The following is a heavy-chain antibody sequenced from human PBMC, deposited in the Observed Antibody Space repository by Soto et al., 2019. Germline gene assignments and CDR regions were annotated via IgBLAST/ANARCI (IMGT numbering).Heavy chain of an antibody. Sequence: PSETLSLTCTVSGGSISSSSYYWGWIRQPPGKGLEWIGSIYYSGSTYYNPSLKSRVTISVDTSKNQFSLKLSSVTAADTAVYYCARHWLLGYCSGTSCYSYYFDYWGQGTLVTVSS. J-gene: IGHJ4*02. V-gene: IGHV4-39*01. CDR2: IYYSGST. D-gene: IGHD2-2*01. CDR1: GGSISSSSYY. CDR3: ARHWLLGYCSGTSCYSYYFDY.